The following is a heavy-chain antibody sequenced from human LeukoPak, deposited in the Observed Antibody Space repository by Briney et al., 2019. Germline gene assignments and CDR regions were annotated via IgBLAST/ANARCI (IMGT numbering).Heavy chain of an antibody. V-gene: IGHV1-69*05. Sequence: SVKVSCKASGGTFHSYAISWVRQAPGQGLEWMGGIIPMFGTTNYAQKFQGRVTITTDESTSTAYMEVSSLGSEDTAIYYCAGNQWYNWNAAVRYHYYYMDVWGSGTTVTVSS. D-gene: IGHD1-20*01. J-gene: IGHJ6*03. CDR2: IIPMFGTT. CDR1: GGTFHSYA. CDR3: AGNQWYNWNAAVRYHYYYMDV.